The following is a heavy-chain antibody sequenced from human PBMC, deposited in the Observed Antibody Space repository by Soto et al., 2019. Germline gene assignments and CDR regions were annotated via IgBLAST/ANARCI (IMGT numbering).Heavy chain of an antibody. V-gene: IGHV3-9*01. CDR3: AKVSVAGTDRYYYGMDV. D-gene: IGHD6-19*01. CDR2: ISWNSGSI. J-gene: IGHJ6*02. Sequence: SLRLSCAASGFTFDDYAMHWVRQAPGKGLEWVSGISWNSGSIGYADSVKGRFTISRDNAKNSLYLQMNSLRAEDTALYYCAKVSVAGTDRYYYGMDVWGQGTTVTVSS. CDR1: GFTFDDYA.